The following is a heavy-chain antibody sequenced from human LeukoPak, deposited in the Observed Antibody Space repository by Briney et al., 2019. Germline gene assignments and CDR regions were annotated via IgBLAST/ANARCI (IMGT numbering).Heavy chain of an antibody. CDR3: ARAEESQGDYYYYYYMDV. CDR1: GFTFSSYG. D-gene: IGHD3-10*01. V-gene: IGHV3-30*02. Sequence: GGSLRLSCAASGFTFSSYGMHWVRQAPGKGLEWVAFIRYDGSNKYYADSVKGRFTISRDNSKNTLSLQMNSLRPEDTAVYYCARAEESQGDYYYYYYMDVWGKGTTVTISS. J-gene: IGHJ6*03. CDR2: IRYDGSNK.